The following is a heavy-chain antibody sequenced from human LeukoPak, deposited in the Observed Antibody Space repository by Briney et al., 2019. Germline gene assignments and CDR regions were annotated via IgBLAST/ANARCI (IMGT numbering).Heavy chain of an antibody. CDR1: GFTFSSYW. CDR3: ARDRVVPAAMPVPYWYYYYYGMDV. J-gene: IGHJ6*02. Sequence: GSLRLSCAASGFTFSSYWMHWVRQAPGKGLVWVSRIISDGSSTNYADSVKGRFTISRDNAKNSLYLQMNSLRAEDTAVYYCARDRVVPAAMPVPYWYYYYYGMDVWGQGTTVTVSS. CDR2: IISDGSST. V-gene: IGHV3-74*01. D-gene: IGHD2-2*01.